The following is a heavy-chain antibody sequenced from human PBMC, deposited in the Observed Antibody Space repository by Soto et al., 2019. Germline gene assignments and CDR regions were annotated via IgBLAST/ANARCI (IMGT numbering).Heavy chain of an antibody. D-gene: IGHD6-19*01. V-gene: IGHV4-59*01. J-gene: IGHJ4*02. CDR1: GGSIETFY. CDR2: ISNSGSA. Sequence: SETLSLTCTVSGGSIETFYWSWIRQPPGKGLEWIAYISNSGSANYNPSLESRVTVSVDTAKKEFSLKLSSVTAADTAVYYCARDTSSGWPDYWGQGALVTVSS. CDR3: ARDTSSGWPDY.